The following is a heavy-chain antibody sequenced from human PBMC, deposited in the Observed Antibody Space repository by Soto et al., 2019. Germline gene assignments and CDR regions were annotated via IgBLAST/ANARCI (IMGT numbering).Heavy chain of an antibody. CDR1: VFTFIAYG. CDR3: AKELDRYSAAWFDIDD. J-gene: IGHJ4*02. Sequence: GWSLRLSCASSVFTFIAYGMHWVRQAPGKGLEWLAVLSYHLSSEFYADAVKGRFTISRDNSKNTLYLQMNSLRPEDTAVYYCAKELDRYSAAWFDIDDWGQGTLVTVSS. CDR2: LSYHLSSE. D-gene: IGHD1-26*01. V-gene: IGHV3-30*18.